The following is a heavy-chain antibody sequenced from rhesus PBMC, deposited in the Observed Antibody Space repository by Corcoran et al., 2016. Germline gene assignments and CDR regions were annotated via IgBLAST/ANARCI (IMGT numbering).Heavy chain of an antibody. V-gene: IGHV4-81*01. CDR3: ARQGYWGDYSGY. CDR1: GGSISGSY. Sequence: QLQLQESGPGLVKPSATLSLTCAVSGGSISGSYWSWIRQTPGKGLEWIGNIDGNIAGTNDNPPLKSRVTISKDTSKKQVSLKLSSVTAAEAAVYYCARQGYWGDYSGYWGQGVLVTVSS. J-gene: IGHJ4*01. D-gene: IGHD3-34*01. CDR2: IDGNIAGT.